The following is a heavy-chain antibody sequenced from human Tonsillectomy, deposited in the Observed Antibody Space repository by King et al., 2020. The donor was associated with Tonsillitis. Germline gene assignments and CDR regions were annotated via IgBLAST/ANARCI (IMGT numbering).Heavy chain of an antibody. J-gene: IGHJ6*03. CDR3: ARAHSSGYWAYNYYMDV. D-gene: IGHD3-22*01. V-gene: IGHV1-69*12. CDR2: IIPPFCTA. Sequence: QLVQSGAEVKKPGSSVKVSCKASGGSFSSYAISWVRQAPGQGLEWMGGIIPPFCTANYAQKFQGRVTITADESTSTAYMERSSLRSEDTAGYYCARAHSSGYWAYNYYMDVWGKGTTVTVSS. CDR1: GGSFSSYA.